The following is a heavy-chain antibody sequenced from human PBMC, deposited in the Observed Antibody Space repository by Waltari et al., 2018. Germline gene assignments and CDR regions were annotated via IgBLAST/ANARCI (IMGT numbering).Heavy chain of an antibody. J-gene: IGHJ6*03. D-gene: IGHD3-10*01. Sequence: QVQLQESGPGLVKPSETLSLTCTVSGGSISSYYWSWIRQPPGKGLEWIGYIYYSGSTNYNPSLKSRVTISVDTSKNQFSLKLSSVTAADTAVYYCARDGALGRDGAGIYYYYMDVWGKGTTVTVSS. CDR2: IYYSGST. V-gene: IGHV4-59*01. CDR3: ARDGALGRDGAGIYYYYMDV. CDR1: GGSISSYY.